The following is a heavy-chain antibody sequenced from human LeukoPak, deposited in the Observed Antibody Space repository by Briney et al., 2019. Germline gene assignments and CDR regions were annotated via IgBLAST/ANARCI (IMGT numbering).Heavy chain of an antibody. CDR1: GGSISSGSYY. CDR2: IYTSGST. J-gene: IGHJ6*03. V-gene: IGHV4-61*02. CDR3: ARDQNDYGDFLYYYYMDV. Sequence: PSETLSLTCTVSGGSISSGSYYWSWIRQPAGKGLEWIGRIYTSGSTNYNPSLKSRVTMSVDTSKNQFSLKLSSVTAADTAVYYCARDQNDYGDFLYYYYMDVWGKGTTVTISS. D-gene: IGHD4-17*01.